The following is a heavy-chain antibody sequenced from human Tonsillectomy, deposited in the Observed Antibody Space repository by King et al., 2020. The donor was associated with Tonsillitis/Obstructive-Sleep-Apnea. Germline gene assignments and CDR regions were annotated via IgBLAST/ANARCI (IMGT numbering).Heavy chain of an antibody. V-gene: IGHV1-24*01. Sequence: QLAQSGAEVKKPGASVKVSCKVSGYTLTELSMHWVRQAPGKGLEWMGGFNPKDGETIYAQKFQGRVTMTDDTSTDTAYMELSSLRSKDTAVYYCATLVAVADLPDAFDIWGQGTMVTVSS. J-gene: IGHJ3*02. D-gene: IGHD2-21*02. CDR2: FNPKDGET. CDR1: GYTLTELS. CDR3: ATLVAVADLPDAFDI.